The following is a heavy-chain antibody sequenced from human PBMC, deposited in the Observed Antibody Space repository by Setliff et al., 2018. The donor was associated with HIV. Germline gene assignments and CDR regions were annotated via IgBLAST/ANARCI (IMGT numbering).Heavy chain of an antibody. D-gene: IGHD3-16*01. V-gene: IGHV1-3*01. CDR1: GYTFTNYP. CDR3: ARESRGSGWFDP. J-gene: IGHJ5*02. CDR2: INGYNGNT. Sequence: ASVKVSCKTSGYTFTNYPMHWVRQAPGQRLEWMGWINGYNGNTNHVQRFKGRVTMTADTSTSTAYMELSSLTSEDTAIYYCARESRGSGWFDPWGQGTLVTVSS.